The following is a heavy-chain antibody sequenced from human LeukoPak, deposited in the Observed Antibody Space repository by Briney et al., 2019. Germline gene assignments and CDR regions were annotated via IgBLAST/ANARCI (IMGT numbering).Heavy chain of an antibody. CDR1: GHTFTGYY. D-gene: IGHD6-19*01. CDR2: INPNSGGT. Sequence: GASVKVSCKASGHTFTGYYMHWVRQAPGQGLEWMGWINPNSGGTNYAQKFQGWVTMTRDTSISTAYMELSRLRSGDTAVYYCARGRLAVAGALDAFDIWGQGTMVTVSS. V-gene: IGHV1-2*04. CDR3: ARGRLAVAGALDAFDI. J-gene: IGHJ3*02.